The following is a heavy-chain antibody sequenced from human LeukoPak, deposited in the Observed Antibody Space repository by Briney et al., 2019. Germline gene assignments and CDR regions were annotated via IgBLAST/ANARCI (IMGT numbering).Heavy chain of an antibody. Sequence: ASETLSLTCAVYGGSFSGYYWSWIRQPPGKGLEWIGEINHSGSTNYNPSLKSRVTISVDTSKNQFSLKLSSVTAADTAVYYCARRRVDGYNYAFDYWGQGTLVTVSS. CDR1: GGSFSGYY. V-gene: IGHV4-34*01. J-gene: IGHJ4*02. CDR3: ARRRVDGYNYAFDY. D-gene: IGHD5-24*01. CDR2: INHSGST.